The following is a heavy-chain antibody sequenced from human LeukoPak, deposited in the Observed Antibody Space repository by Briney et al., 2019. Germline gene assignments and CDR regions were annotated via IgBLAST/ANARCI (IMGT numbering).Heavy chain of an antibody. CDR3: ARGGSDYENYAFDI. CDR2: INHSGST. D-gene: IGHD5-12*01. CDR1: GGSFSGNY. J-gene: IGHJ3*02. Sequence: SETLSLTCGVYGGSFSGNYWSWIRQPPGKGLEWIAEINHSGSTNYNSSLKSRVTISADTSKSQFSLKLSSVTAADTAVYYCARGGSDYENYAFDIWGQGTMVTVSS. V-gene: IGHV4-34*01.